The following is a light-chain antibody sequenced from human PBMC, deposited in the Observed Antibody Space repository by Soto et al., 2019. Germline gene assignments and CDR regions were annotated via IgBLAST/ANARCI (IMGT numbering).Light chain of an antibody. CDR3: QLTCT. V-gene: IGKV3-11*01. Sequence: EIVLTQSPATLSLSPGERATLSCRASQSVSSYLAWYQQKPGQAPRLLIYDASNRATGIPARFSGSGSGTDFTLTISSLEPEDFAVYYCQLTCTFGQGPKVEIK. CDR2: DAS. J-gene: IGKJ1*01. CDR1: QSVSSY.